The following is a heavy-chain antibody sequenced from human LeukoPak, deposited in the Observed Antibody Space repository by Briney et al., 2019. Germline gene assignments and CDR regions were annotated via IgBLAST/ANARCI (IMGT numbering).Heavy chain of an antibody. Sequence: SQTLSLTCTVSGGSISSGSYYWSWIRQPAGKGLEWIGRIYTSGSTNYNPSLKSRVTISVDTSKNQFSLKLSSVTAADTAVYHCARAPRITMIFFNWGQGTLVTVSS. V-gene: IGHV4-61*02. CDR1: GGSISSGSYY. CDR2: IYTSGST. D-gene: IGHD3-22*01. J-gene: IGHJ4*02. CDR3: ARAPRITMIFFN.